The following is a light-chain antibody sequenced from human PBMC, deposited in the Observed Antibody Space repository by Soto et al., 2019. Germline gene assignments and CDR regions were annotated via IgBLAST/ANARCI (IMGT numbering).Light chain of an antibody. Sequence: EIVLTQSPATLSLSPGESASLSCRASQSVGTSLVWYQQKPGQAPRLLIYDASKRATGIPARFSGSGSGTDFTLTISRLEPEDFAVYYCLQRSSWPDTFGQGTRLEIK. J-gene: IGKJ5*01. CDR2: DAS. V-gene: IGKV3-11*01. CDR3: LQRSSWPDT. CDR1: QSVGTS.